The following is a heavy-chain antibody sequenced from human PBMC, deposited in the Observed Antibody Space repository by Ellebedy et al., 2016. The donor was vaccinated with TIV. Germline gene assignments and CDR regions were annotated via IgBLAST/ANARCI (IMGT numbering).Heavy chain of an antibody. CDR3: ARGPIVVVPAAISAPEANY. Sequence: ASVKVSXXASGYTFTSYYMHWVRQAPGQGLEWMGIINPSGGSTSYAQKFQGRVTMTRDTSTSTVYMELSSLRSEDTAMYYCARGPIVVVPAAISAPEANYWGQGTLVTVSS. J-gene: IGHJ4*02. CDR1: GYTFTSYY. D-gene: IGHD2-2*01. V-gene: IGHV1-46*01. CDR2: INPSGGST.